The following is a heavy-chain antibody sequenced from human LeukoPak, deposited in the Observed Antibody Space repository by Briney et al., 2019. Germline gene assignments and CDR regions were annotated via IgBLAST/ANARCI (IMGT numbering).Heavy chain of an antibody. J-gene: IGHJ4*02. CDR2: IYYSGST. CDR1: DGSISSGSYY. Sequence: SETLSLTCTVSDGSISSGSYYWSWIRQPPGKGLEWIGYIYYSGSTYYNPSLKSRVTISVDTSKNQFSLKLSSVTAADTAVYYCARGSQDGSLFDYWGQGTLVTVSS. V-gene: IGHV4-30-4*08. CDR3: ARGSQDGSLFDY. D-gene: IGHD3-10*01.